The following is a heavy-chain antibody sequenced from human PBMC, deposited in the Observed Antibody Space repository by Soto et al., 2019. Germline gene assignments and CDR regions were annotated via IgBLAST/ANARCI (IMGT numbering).Heavy chain of an antibody. J-gene: IGHJ5*02. CDR3: XXXXXXYAIHA. CDR1: GDSVSSPYY. Sequence: QVQLQESGPGLVKPSGTLSLTCAVSGDSVSSPYYWCWVRQPPGKGLEWIGEVFHTGTTSYNPSXRXXVXXXXXXXXXXXXXXXXXXXXXXXXXXXXXXXXXXYAIHAWGPGTLVIVSS. CDR2: VFHTGTT. V-gene: IGHV4-4*02.